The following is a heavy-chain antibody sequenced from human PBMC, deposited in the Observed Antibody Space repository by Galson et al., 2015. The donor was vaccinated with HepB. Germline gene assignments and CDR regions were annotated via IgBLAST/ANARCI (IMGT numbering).Heavy chain of an antibody. Sequence: SETLSLTCTVSGGSISSSSYYWGWIRQPPGKGLEWIGSIYYSGSTYYNPSLKSRVTISVDTSKNQFSLKLSSVTAADTAVYYCARQDYYDSSGYYYGSYWGQGTLVTVSS. D-gene: IGHD3-22*01. J-gene: IGHJ4*02. V-gene: IGHV4-39*01. CDR1: GGSISSSSYY. CDR2: IYYSGST. CDR3: ARQDYYDSSGYYYGSY.